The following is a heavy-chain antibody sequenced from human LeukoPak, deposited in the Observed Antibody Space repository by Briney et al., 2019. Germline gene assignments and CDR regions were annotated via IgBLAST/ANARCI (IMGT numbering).Heavy chain of an antibody. J-gene: IGHJ4*02. CDR1: GYTFTNYY. CDR3: ARERRAWGEDF. CDR2: INPSGGRT. Sequence: ASVKVSCKASGYTFTNYYIHWVRQAPGQGLERVGMINPSGGRTSYAQRFQGRVTVTTDTSTSTVYMQLSSLASEDTAVYYCARERRAWGEDFWGQGTLITVSS. V-gene: IGHV1-46*01. D-gene: IGHD3-16*01.